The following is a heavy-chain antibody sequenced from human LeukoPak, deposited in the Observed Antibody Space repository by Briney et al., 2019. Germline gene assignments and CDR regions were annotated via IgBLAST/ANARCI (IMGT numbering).Heavy chain of an antibody. Sequence: PGGSLRLSCAASGFTFSNAWMSWVRQAPGKGLEWVGRIKSKTDGGTTDYAAPVKGRFTISRDDSKNTLYLQMNSLKTEDTAVYYCTTVEWELLRLHDAFDIWGQGTMVTVSS. CDR1: GFTFSNAW. D-gene: IGHD1-26*01. J-gene: IGHJ3*02. CDR3: TTVEWELLRLHDAFDI. CDR2: IKSKTDGGTT. V-gene: IGHV3-15*01.